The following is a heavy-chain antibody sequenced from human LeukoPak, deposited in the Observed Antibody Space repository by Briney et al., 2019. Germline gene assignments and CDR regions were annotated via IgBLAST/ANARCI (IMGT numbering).Heavy chain of an antibody. D-gene: IGHD4-11*01. V-gene: IGHV4-4*08. CDR2: IYISGTT. J-gene: IGHJ4*02. CDR3: AVGSAFSNW. CDR1: GFSISTYD. Sequence: PSETLSLTCTASGFSISTYDWSWIRQPPGKGLEWIGYIYISGTTNYNPSLKSRVTMSVDTSKNQLSMKLSSVTAADTAVYYCAVGSAFSNWGGQGTLVTVSS.